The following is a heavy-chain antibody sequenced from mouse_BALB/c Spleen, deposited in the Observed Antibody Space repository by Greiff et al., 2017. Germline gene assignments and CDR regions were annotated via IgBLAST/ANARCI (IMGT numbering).Heavy chain of an antibody. CDR1: GFTFTDYY. Sequence: EVQLVESGGGLVQPGGSLRLSCATSGFTFTDYYMSWVRQPPGKALEWLGFIRNKANGYTTEYSASVKGRFTISRDNSQSILYLQMNTLRAEDSATYYCARYGYDEDYGGQGTTLTVSS. V-gene: IGHV7-3*02. J-gene: IGHJ2*01. D-gene: IGHD2-2*01. CDR2: IRNKANGYTT. CDR3: ARYGYDEDY.